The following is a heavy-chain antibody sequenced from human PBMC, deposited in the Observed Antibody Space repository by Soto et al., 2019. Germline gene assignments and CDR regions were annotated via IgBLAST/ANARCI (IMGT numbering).Heavy chain of an antibody. D-gene: IGHD6-13*01. Sequence: QVQLVESGGGVVQPGRSLRLSCSTSGFRFSYYAMHWVRQAPGEGLEWLAVISYDGTNIYYADSVEGRFSISRDVSENTLYLEMNSLRVDDTAVYWSVKDLTPQQLVPNWFDSWGQGTLVIVSS. CDR2: ISYDGTNI. CDR1: GFRFSYYA. V-gene: IGHV3-30*18. J-gene: IGHJ5*01. CDR3: VKDLTPQQLVPNWFDS.